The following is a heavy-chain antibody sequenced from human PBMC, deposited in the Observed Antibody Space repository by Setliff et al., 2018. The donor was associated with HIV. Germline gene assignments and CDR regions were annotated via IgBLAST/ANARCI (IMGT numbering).Heavy chain of an antibody. CDR2: INHGGNT. V-gene: IGHV4-34*01. D-gene: IGHD3-3*01. J-gene: IGHJ5*02. Sequence: SETLSLTCAVYGASLSGDYWTWIRQPPGRGMEWIGEINHGGNTNYNPSLKSRVTMSLDTSKSQFSLNLASVTAADTAVYYCARGVGRFGVVTWFHPWGHGMLVTVSS. CDR3: ARGVGRFGVVTWFHP. CDR1: GASLSGDY.